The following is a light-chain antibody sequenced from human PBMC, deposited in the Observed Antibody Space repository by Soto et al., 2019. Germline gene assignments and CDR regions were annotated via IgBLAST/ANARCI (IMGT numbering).Light chain of an antibody. J-gene: IGKJ1*01. V-gene: IGKV3-20*01. CDR3: QQYCCSPRT. CDR1: QTISSTY. Sequence: EIVLTQSPGTLSLSPWDRATLSCRASQTISSTYLAWYQQKPGQAPRLLIYDASNRATGIPDRFSGSGSGTDFTLTISRLEPEDFAVYYCQQYCCSPRTFGHGTKVDIK. CDR2: DAS.